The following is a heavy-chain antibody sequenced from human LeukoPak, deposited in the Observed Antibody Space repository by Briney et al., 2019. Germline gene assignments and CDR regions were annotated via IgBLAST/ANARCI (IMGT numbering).Heavy chain of an antibody. J-gene: IGHJ3*02. CDR2: IYYSGST. CDR1: GGSLSSSYYY. V-gene: IGHV4-39*07. CDR3: ARRNAFDI. Sequence: PSETLSLTCTVSGGSLSSSYYYWGWIRQPPGKGLEWIGSIYYSGSTYYNPSLKSRVTISVDTSKNQFSLKLSSVTAADTAVYYCARRNAFDIWGQGTMVTVSS.